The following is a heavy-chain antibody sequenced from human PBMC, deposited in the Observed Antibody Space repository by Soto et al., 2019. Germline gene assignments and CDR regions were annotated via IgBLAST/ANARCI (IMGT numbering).Heavy chain of an antibody. D-gene: IGHD6-13*01. V-gene: IGHV1-69*12. CDR2: IIPIFGTA. CDR3: ARRTRLEGIAAADTPKIYYYYGMDV. Sequence: QVQLVQSGAEGKKPGSSVKVSCKASEGTFSSYAISWVRQAPRQGLEWMGGIIPIFGTANYAQKFQGRATITADESKSTAYMELRSLRSEDTAVYYCARRTRLEGIAAADTPKIYYYYGMDVWGQGTTVTVSS. J-gene: IGHJ6*02. CDR1: EGTFSSYA.